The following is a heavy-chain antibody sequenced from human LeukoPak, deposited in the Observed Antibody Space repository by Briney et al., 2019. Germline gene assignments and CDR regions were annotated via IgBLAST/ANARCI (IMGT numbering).Heavy chain of an antibody. CDR3: ASGSAVAAAGDY. CDR1: GGSISSYY. Sequence: SETLSLTCTVSGGSISSYYWSWIRQPPGKGLEWIGYIYYSGSTNYNPSLKSRVTISVDTSKNQFSLKLSSVTAADTAMYYCASGSAVAAAGDYWGQGTLVTVSS. V-gene: IGHV4-59*01. D-gene: IGHD6-13*01. J-gene: IGHJ4*02. CDR2: IYYSGST.